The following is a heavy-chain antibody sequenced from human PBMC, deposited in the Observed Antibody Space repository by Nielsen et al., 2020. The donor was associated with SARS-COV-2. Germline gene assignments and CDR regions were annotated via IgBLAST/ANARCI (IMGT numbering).Heavy chain of an antibody. CDR1: GGSISSGGYY. J-gene: IGHJ4*02. D-gene: IGHD3-3*01. V-gene: IGHV4-31*03. CDR2: IYYSGST. CDR3: ARGYYDFWSGYQPNFDY. Sequence: SETLSLTCTVSGGSISSGGYYWSWIRQHPGKGLEWIGYIYYSGSTYYNPSLKSRVTISVDTFKNQFSLKLSSVTAADTAVYYCARGYYDFWSGYQPNFDYWGQGTLVTVSS.